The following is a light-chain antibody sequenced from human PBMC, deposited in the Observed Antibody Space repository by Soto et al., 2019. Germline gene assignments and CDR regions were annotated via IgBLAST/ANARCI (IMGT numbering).Light chain of an antibody. Sequence: QSALTQPASVSGSPGQWITISCTGTSSDVGGYNYVSWYQQHPGKAPKLMIYDVTNRPSGVSYRFSGSKSGNTSSLTSSGLQAEDEADYYCSSYTTTSAVAFGGGTKVTVL. CDR2: DVT. CDR1: SSDVGGYNY. CDR3: SSYTTTSAVA. V-gene: IGLV2-14*03. J-gene: IGLJ2*01.